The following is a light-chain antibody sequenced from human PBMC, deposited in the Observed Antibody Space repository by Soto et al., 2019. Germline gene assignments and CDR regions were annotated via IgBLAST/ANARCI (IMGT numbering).Light chain of an antibody. CDR1: QAIGSA. Sequence: AIHLTQSPSSLSASVGDRVTITCRASQAIGSALAWYQQRPGRSPKLLIYDVSILESGVPSRFAGSGSGAHFTLPISGVQPEDIATYYCQQFRISLTCGAGTKGEIK. J-gene: IGKJ4*01. V-gene: IGKV1-13*02. CDR2: DVS. CDR3: QQFRISLT.